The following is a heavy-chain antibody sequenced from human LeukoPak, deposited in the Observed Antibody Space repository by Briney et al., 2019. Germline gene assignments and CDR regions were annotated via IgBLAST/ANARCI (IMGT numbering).Heavy chain of an antibody. CDR2: TNSDETTI. CDR1: GFTFSRHW. J-gene: IGHJ6*02. Sequence: GGSLRLSCAASGFTFSRHWMHWVRQAPGKGLVWVSRTNSDETTIDYADSVKGQFTISRDNVKNTVYLQMNSLRAEDTAVYYCARDNVVVLADGAWEYYYGMDVWGQGTTVTVSS. CDR3: ARDNVVVLADGAWEYYYGMDV. D-gene: IGHD2-15*01. V-gene: IGHV3-74*01.